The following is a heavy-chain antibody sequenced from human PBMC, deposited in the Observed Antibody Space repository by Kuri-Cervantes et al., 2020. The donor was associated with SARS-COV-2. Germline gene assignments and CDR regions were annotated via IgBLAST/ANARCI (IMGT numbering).Heavy chain of an antibody. Sequence: SQTLSLTCVVYGGSWSWIRQPPGKGREWIGEINHSGSTNYKPSLKSRVTISVDTSKSHFSLKLSPVTAADTAVYYCARSVGVGGDNVAFDIWGQGTMVTVSS. J-gene: IGHJ3*02. V-gene: IGHV4-34*01. CDR2: INHSGST. CDR3: ARSVGVGGDNVAFDI. CDR1: GGS. D-gene: IGHD1-26*01.